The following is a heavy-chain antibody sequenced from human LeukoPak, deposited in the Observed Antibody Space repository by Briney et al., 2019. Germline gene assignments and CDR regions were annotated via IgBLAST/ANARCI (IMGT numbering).Heavy chain of an antibody. CDR1: GYTFTSYY. J-gene: IGHJ6*03. Sequence: GASVKVSCKASGYTFTSYYMHWVRQAPGQGLEWMGWINPNSGGTNYAQKFQGRVTMTRDTSISTAYMELSRLRSDDTAVYYCARDQERPGIAAADIGGRRLYYYMDVWGKGTTVTISS. D-gene: IGHD6-13*01. CDR2: INPNSGGT. V-gene: IGHV1-2*02. CDR3: ARDQERPGIAAADIGGRRLYYYMDV.